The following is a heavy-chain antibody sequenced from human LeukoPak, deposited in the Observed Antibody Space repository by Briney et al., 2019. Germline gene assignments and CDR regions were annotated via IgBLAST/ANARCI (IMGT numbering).Heavy chain of an antibody. D-gene: IGHD3-22*01. J-gene: IGHJ3*02. V-gene: IGHV3-30*02. CDR2: IRYDGSDE. CDR3: ARDPLSDSSGYYFWSGAFDI. Sequence: GGSLRLSCAASGFTFSNYGIHWVRQAPGKGLEWVAFIRYDGSDEYYAESVKGRFTISRDNAKNTLNLQMNSLRAEDTAVYYCARDPLSDSSGYYFWSGAFDIWGQGTMVTVSS. CDR1: GFTFSNYG.